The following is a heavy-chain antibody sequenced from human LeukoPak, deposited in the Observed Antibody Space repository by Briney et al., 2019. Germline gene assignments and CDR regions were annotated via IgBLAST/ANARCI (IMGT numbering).Heavy chain of an antibody. V-gene: IGHV4-61*01. CDR1: GASVSSGSYY. Sequence: PSETLSLTCSVSGASVSSGSYYWSWIRQPPGKGLEWIGYIYYSGSTNYNPSLKSRVTISVDTSKNQFSLKLSSVTAADTAVYYCARGRRIQLWLRAPAFDIWGQGTMVTVSS. D-gene: IGHD5-18*01. CDR3: ARGRRIQLWLRAPAFDI. CDR2: IYYSGST. J-gene: IGHJ3*02.